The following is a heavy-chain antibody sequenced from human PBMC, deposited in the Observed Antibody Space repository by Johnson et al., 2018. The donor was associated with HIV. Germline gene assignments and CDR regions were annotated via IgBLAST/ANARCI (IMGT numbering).Heavy chain of an antibody. CDR3: ARSTGARAAFDI. V-gene: IGHV3-30*04. CDR2: ISYDGSKK. Sequence: VQLVESGGGVVQPGRSLRLSCAASGFTFSSYAMHWVRQAPGKGLEWVAVISYDGSKKYYADSVKGRFNISRDNSKNTLYLQMNSLRAEDTAVYYCARSTGARAAFDIWGQGTMVTVSS. CDR1: GFTFSSYA. J-gene: IGHJ3*02. D-gene: IGHD1-1*01.